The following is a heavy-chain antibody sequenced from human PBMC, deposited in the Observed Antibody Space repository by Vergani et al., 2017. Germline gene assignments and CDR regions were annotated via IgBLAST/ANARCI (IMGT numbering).Heavy chain of an antibody. CDR2: INPNSGGT. Sequence: QVQLVQSGAEVKKPGASVKVSCKASGYTFTGYYMHWVRQAPGQGLEWMRWINPNSGGTNYAQKFQGRVIMIRDTSISTAYMELSRLISDDTAVYYWAKDRRPEQQLVRGWFDPWGQGTLVTVSS. CDR3: AKDRRPEQQLVRGWFDP. CDR1: GYTFTGYY. D-gene: IGHD6-13*01. V-gene: IGHV1-2*02. J-gene: IGHJ5*02.